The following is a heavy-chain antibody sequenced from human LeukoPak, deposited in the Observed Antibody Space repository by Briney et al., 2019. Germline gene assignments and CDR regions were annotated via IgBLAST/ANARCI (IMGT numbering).Heavy chain of an antibody. D-gene: IGHD2-2*02. CDR1: GYTFTSYG. J-gene: IGHJ4*02. V-gene: IGHV1-18*01. CDR3: ARDPEYCSSTSCYTPPFDY. Sequence: ASVKVSCEASGYTFTSYGISWVRQAPGQGLEWMGWISAYNGNTNYAQKLQGRVTMTTDTSTSTAYMELRSLRSDDTAVYYCARDPEYCSSTSCYTPPFDYWGQGTLVTVSS. CDR2: ISAYNGNT.